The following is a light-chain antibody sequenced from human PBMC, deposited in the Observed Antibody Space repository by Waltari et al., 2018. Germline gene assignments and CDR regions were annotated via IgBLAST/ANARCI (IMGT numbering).Light chain of an antibody. CDR3: QQYYSTQT. CDR1: QSISSY. V-gene: IGKV1-39*01. Sequence: DIQMTQSPSSLSASVGDRVTITCRASQSISSYLNWYQQKPGKAPKLLIYAASSLQSGVPSRFSGSGSGTDFTLTISSLQPEDVAVYYCQQYYSTQTFGQGTKLEIK. J-gene: IGKJ2*01. CDR2: AAS.